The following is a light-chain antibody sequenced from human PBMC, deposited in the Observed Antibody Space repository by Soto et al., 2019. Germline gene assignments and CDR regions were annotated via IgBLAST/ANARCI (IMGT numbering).Light chain of an antibody. Sequence: DIQMTQSPSSVSASVGDRLTITCRASQSISTYLNWLQQKPGQAPKLLIYAASTLQSEVPSRFSASGSGTDFTLTINSLQPEDFATYFCQQSYSLLPTFGEGTKVELK. CDR1: QSISTY. CDR2: AAS. V-gene: IGKV1-39*01. J-gene: IGKJ4*01. CDR3: QQSYSLLPT.